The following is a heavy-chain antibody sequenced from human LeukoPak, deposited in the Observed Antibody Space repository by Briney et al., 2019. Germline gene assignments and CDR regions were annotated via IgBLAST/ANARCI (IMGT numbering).Heavy chain of an antibody. Sequence: GGSLRLSCAAFGFTFSSYEMNWVRQAPGKGLEWVSYISSSGSTIFYADSVKGRFTISRDNAKNSLHLQMNSLRAEDTAVYYCASLYGSGSYYDHYYYGMDAWGKGTTVTVSS. V-gene: IGHV3-48*03. CDR1: GFTFSSYE. D-gene: IGHD3-10*01. J-gene: IGHJ6*04. CDR2: ISSSGSTI. CDR3: ASLYGSGSYYDHYYYGMDA.